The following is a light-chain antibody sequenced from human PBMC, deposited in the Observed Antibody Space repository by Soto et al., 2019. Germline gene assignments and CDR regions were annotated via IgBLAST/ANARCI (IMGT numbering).Light chain of an antibody. V-gene: IGKV3-20*01. CDR2: GAS. J-gene: IGKJ1*01. CDR1: QSVGSIY. CDR3: QQYGSSPLT. Sequence: DIVLTQSPGTLSLSPGERATLSCRASQSVGSIYLAWYQQKPGQAPRLLIHGASNRASGIPDRFSGSGSGTDFTLTISRLEPEDFAVYYCQQYGSSPLTFGQGTNVEIK.